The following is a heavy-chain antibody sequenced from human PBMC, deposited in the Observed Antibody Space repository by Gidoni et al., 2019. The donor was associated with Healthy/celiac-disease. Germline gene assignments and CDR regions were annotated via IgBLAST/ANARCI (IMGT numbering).Heavy chain of an antibody. CDR2: ISYDGSNK. V-gene: IGHV3-30*18. J-gene: IGHJ6*02. CDR3: AKSPTIFGVVSSFYGMDV. CDR1: GFTFRSYG. D-gene: IGHD3-3*01. Sequence: QVQLVESGGGVVQPGRSLRLSCPASGFTFRSYGLHWVRQAPGKGLEWVAVISYDGSNKYYADSVKGRFTISRDNSKNTLYLQMNSLRAEDTAVYYCAKSPTIFGVVSSFYGMDVWGQGTTVTVSS.